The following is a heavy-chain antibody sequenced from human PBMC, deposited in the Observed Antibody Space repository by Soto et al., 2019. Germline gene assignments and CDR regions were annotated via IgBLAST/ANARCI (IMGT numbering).Heavy chain of an antibody. D-gene: IGHD6-13*01. CDR2: ISGGTSST. CDR1: GFTFSSYA. V-gene: IGHV3-23*01. CDR3: AKDRWAAAGTPTLDY. Sequence: EVQLLESGGGLVQPGGSLRLSCAASGFTFSSYAMSWVRQAPGKGLEWVSAISGGTSSTYYADSVKGRFTSSRDNSKNTLYLQMTSRRAEDTAVYYCAKDRWAAAGTPTLDYWGQGTLVTVSS. J-gene: IGHJ4*02.